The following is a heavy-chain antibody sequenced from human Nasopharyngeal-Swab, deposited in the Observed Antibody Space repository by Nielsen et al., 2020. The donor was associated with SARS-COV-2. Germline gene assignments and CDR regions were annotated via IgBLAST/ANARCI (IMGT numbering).Heavy chain of an antibody. D-gene: IGHD3-10*01. CDR1: GGSFSGYY. CDR3: ARSPRGGFDP. J-gene: IGHJ5*02. V-gene: IGHV4-34*01. CDR2: INHSGST. Sequence: SETLSLTCTVYGGSFSGYYWSWIRQPPGKGLEWIGEINHSGSTNYNPSLKSRVTISVDTSKNQFSLKLSSVTAADTAVYYCARSPRGGFDPWGQGTLVTVSS.